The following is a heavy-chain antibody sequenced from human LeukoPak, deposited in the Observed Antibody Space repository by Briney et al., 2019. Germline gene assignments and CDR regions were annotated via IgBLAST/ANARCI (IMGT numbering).Heavy chain of an antibody. CDR3: AREGSSTWSPFDY. CDR2: IYYSGST. Sequence: SETLSLTCTVSGGSISSYSWSWIRQPPGKGLEWIGYIYYSGSTNYNPSLKSRVTISVDTSKNQFSLKLSSVTAADTAVYYCAREGSSTWSPFDYWGQGTLVTVSS. CDR1: GGSISSYS. J-gene: IGHJ4*02. V-gene: IGHV4-59*01. D-gene: IGHD6-13*01.